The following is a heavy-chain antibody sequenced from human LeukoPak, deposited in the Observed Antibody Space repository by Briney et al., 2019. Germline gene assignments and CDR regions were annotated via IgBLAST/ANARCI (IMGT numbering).Heavy chain of an antibody. CDR1: GFTFSSYW. J-gene: IGHJ4*02. D-gene: IGHD3-22*01. CDR2: IKQDGSEK. Sequence: GGSLRLSCAASGFTFSSYWMSWVRQAPGKGLEWVAIIKQDGSEKYYVDSVKGRFTISRDNAKNSLYLQMNSLRAEDTAVYYCASSTYYYDSSGYYYNYWGQGTLVTVSS. V-gene: IGHV3-7*01. CDR3: ASSTYYYDSSGYYYNY.